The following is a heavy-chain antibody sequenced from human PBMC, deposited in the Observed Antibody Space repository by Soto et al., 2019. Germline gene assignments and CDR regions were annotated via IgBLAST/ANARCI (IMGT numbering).Heavy chain of an antibody. CDR3: ASFYCSSTSCARERFDP. J-gene: IGHJ5*02. CDR1: GYTFTSYG. Sequence: ASVKVSCKASGYTFTSYGISWVRQAPGQGLEWMGWTSAYNGNTNYAQKLQGRVTMTTDTSTSTAYMELRSLRSDDTAVYYCASFYCSSTSCARERFDPWGQGTLVTVS. D-gene: IGHD2-2*01. V-gene: IGHV1-18*01. CDR2: TSAYNGNT.